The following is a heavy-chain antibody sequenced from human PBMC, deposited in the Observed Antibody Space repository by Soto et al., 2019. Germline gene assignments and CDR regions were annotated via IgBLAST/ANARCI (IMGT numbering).Heavy chain of an antibody. Sequence: EVQLVESGGGLVQPGGSLRLSCAASGFTFSSYWMSWVRQAPGKGLEWVANIKQDGSEKYYVDSVKGRFTISRDNATNSLYLQMKSLRAEDTAVYYCARDPNIVLVPAALRSYYYYYGMDVWGQGTTVTVSS. V-gene: IGHV3-7*01. J-gene: IGHJ6*02. CDR2: IKQDGSEK. D-gene: IGHD2-2*01. CDR1: GFTFSSYW. CDR3: ARDPNIVLVPAALRSYYYYYGMDV.